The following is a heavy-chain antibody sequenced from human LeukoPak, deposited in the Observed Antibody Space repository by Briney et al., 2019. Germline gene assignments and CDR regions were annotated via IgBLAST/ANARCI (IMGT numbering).Heavy chain of an antibody. J-gene: IGHJ4*02. CDR1: EFTFSGYG. V-gene: IGHV3-30*18. CDR2: ISYDGGNK. CDR3: AKDHRPKGAFDY. D-gene: IGHD6-6*01. Sequence: GRSLRLSCAASEFTFSGYGMHWVRQAPGKGLEWVAVISYDGGNKYYADSVKGRFTISRDNSKNTLYLQMNSLRAADTDVYYCAKDHRPKGAFDYWGQGTLVTVSS.